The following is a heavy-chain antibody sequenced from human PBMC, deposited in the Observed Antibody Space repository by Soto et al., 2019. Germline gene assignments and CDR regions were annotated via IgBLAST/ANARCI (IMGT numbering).Heavy chain of an antibody. CDR2: NIPIFGTA. Sequence: QVQLVQSGAEVKKPGSSVKVSCKASGGTFSSYAISWVRQAPGQGLEWMGGNIPIFGTANYAQKFKVRVTITAAESTSTAYMELSSLRSEDTAVYDCAREYGSGSPYYYGMDVWGQGTTVTVSS. V-gene: IGHV1-69*01. CDR1: GGTFSSYA. J-gene: IGHJ6*02. CDR3: AREYGSGSPYYYGMDV. D-gene: IGHD3-10*01.